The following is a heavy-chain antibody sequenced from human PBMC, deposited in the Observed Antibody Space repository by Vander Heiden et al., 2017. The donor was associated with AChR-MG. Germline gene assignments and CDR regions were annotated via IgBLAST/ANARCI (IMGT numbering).Heavy chain of an antibody. CDR2: ISGSGGST. J-gene: IGHJ4*02. V-gene: IGHV3-23*01. Sequence: EVQLLESGGGLVQPGGSLRLSCAASGFTFSSYAMTWVRQAPGKGLEWVSSISGSGGSTYYADSVKGRFTISRDNSKNTLYLQMNSLRAEDTAIYYCAKGITMAGVQMPFDYWGQGTLVTVSS. CDR3: AKGITMAGVQMPFDY. CDR1: GFTFSSYA. D-gene: IGHD6-19*01.